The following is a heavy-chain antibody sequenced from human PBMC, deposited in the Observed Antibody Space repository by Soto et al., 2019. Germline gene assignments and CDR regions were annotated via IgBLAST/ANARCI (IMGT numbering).Heavy chain of an antibody. D-gene: IGHD3-10*01. J-gene: IGHJ5*02. CDR3: AKNSGWFNT. Sequence: GGSLRLSCAASGFPFSSTDMTWVRQAPGKGLEWVSTIDGSGGTTCYADSVKGRFTISRDNSINTVFLQMNSLRADDTALYFCAKNSGWFNTWGQGALVTVSS. V-gene: IGHV3-23*01. CDR2: IDGSGGTT. CDR1: GFPFSSTD.